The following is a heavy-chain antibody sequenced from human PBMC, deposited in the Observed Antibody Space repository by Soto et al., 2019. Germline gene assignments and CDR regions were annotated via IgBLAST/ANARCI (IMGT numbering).Heavy chain of an antibody. V-gene: IGHV3-23*01. J-gene: IGHJ3*02. D-gene: IGHD2-15*01. Sequence: EVQLLESGGGLVQPGGSLRLSCVASGFPFSSYAMSWVRQAPGKGLEWVSGISAGGTTTSYADSVKGHFSISRDNSKNTLYLQMNSLTVEDTAVYYCANAAHCSSSPCPPVPIWGQGTLVTVSS. CDR1: GFPFSSYA. CDR3: ANAAHCSSSPCPPVPI. CDR2: ISAGGTTT.